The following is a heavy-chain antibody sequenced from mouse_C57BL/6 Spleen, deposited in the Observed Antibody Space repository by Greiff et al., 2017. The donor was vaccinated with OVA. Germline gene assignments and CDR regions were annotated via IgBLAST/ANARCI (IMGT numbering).Heavy chain of an antibody. CDR2: IDPSDSYT. J-gene: IGHJ2*01. D-gene: IGHD3-2*01. CDR1: GYTFTSYW. V-gene: IGHV1-50*01. CDR3: ARDRPSSPGY. Sequence: QVQLQQSGAELVKPGASVKLSCKASGYTFTSYWMQWVKQRPGQGLEWIGEIDPSDSYTNYNQKFKGKATLTVDTSSSTAYMQLSSLTAEDSAVYYCARDRPSSPGYWGQGTTLTVSS.